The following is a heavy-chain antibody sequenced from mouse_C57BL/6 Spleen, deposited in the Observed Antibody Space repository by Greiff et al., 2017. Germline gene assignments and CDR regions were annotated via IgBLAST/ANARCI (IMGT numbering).Heavy chain of an antibody. CDR1: GYTFTSYG. CDR3: ARDTDYDKGDYFDY. Sequence: VKLQESGAELARPGASVKLSCKASGYTFTSYGISWVKQRTGQGLEWIGEIYPRSGNTYYNEKFKGKATLTADKSSSTAYMELRSLTSEDSAVYFCARDTDYDKGDYFDYWGQGTTLTVSS. D-gene: IGHD2-4*01. J-gene: IGHJ2*01. CDR2: IYPRSGNT. V-gene: IGHV1-81*01.